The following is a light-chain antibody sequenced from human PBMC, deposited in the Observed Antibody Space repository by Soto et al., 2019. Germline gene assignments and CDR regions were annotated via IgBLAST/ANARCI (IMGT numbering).Light chain of an antibody. Sequence: DIQMTQSPSSLSASVGDRVTITCRASQSISGYLNWYQQKPGKAPRVLIPGASTLHNGVPSRFSGRGSGTEFTLTISSLQPEDVATYYCQNFDSAPQTFGQGTKVDIK. CDR2: GAS. CDR1: QSISGY. CDR3: QNFDSAPQT. V-gene: IGKV1-39*01. J-gene: IGKJ1*01.